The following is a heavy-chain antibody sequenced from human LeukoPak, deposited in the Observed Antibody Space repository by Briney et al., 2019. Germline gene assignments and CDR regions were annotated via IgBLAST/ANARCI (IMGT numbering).Heavy chain of an antibody. D-gene: IGHD3-9*01. CDR2: ISYDGSNK. J-gene: IGHJ6*02. CDR3: AKSFDGPYYGMDV. CDR1: GFTFSSYG. V-gene: IGHV3-30*18. Sequence: GRSLRLSCAASGFTFSSYGMHWVRQAPGKGLEWVAVISYDGSNKYYADSVKGRFTISRDNSKNTLYLQMNSLRAEDTAVYYCAKSFDGPYYGMDVWGQGTTVTVSS.